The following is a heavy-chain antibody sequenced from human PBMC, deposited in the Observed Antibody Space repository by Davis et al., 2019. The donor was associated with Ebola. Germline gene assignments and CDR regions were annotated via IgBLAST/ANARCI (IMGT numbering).Heavy chain of an antibody. Sequence: MPSETLSLTCTVSGGSISSGDYYWSWIRQPPGKGLEWFGYIYYSGSTYYNPSLKSRVTISVDTYKNQFSLKLSSVTAADTAVYYCARSAMGSYYFDYWGQGTLVTVSS. D-gene: IGHD5-18*01. CDR3: ARSAMGSYYFDY. CDR1: GGSISSGDYY. J-gene: IGHJ4*02. V-gene: IGHV4-30-4*01. CDR2: IYYSGST.